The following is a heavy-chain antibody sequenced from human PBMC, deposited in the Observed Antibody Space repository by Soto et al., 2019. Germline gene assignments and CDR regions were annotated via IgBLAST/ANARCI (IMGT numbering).Heavy chain of an antibody. D-gene: IGHD6-19*01. Sequence: QVQLQESGPGLVKPSGTLSLTCAVSGGSISSSNWWSWVRQPPGKGLEWIGEIYHSGSTNYNPSLKSRATISVDKSNNQCSLKLSAVTAADPSVYYCARTREAYRSGWYFAGVGAPGYYCGMDVWGQGTTVTVSS. J-gene: IGHJ6*02. CDR2: IYHSGST. CDR1: GGSISSSNW. V-gene: IGHV4-4*02. CDR3: ARTREAYRSGWYFAGVGAPGYYCGMDV.